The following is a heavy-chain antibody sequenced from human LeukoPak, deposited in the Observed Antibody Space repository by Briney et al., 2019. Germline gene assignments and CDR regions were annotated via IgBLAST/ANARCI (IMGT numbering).Heavy chain of an antibody. CDR3: ARGGYDNSGYYSPYYFDF. V-gene: IGHV4-39*07. CDR2: IYYGGST. Sequence: SETLSLTCTVSGASITSSTYYWGWIRQPPGKGLEWIGSIYYGGSTYYNPSLKSRVTISEDTSKNQFSLRLSSVTAADTAVYYCARGGYDNSGYYSPYYFDFWGQGTLVTVSS. CDR1: GASITSSTYY. D-gene: IGHD3-22*01. J-gene: IGHJ4*02.